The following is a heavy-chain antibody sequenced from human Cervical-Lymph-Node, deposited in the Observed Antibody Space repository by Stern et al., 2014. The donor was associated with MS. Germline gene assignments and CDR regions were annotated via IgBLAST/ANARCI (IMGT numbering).Heavy chain of an antibody. J-gene: IGHJ4*02. CDR2: ISWNSVSI. CDR3: AKEIRRADSSLDY. V-gene: IGHV3-9*01. D-gene: IGHD6-19*01. CDR1: GFRFDLYA. Sequence: VQLVESGGDLVQPGRSLRLSCAASGFRFDLYAMHWVRQAPGKGLEWVAGISWNSVSIGYAGSVKGRFTISRDNVKNFLYLQMDSLRPEDTALYYCAKEIRRADSSLDYWGQGALVTVSS.